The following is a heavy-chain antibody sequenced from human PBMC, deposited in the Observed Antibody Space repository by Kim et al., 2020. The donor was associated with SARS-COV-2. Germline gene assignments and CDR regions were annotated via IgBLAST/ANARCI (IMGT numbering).Heavy chain of an antibody. CDR3: AGAMVRGVIITGGRDV. Sequence: SVSGRFTISRDNSKNTLYLQMNSLEAEDTAVYFCAGAMVRGVIITGGRDVWGQGTTVTVSS. D-gene: IGHD3-10*01. V-gene: IGHV3-53*01. J-gene: IGHJ6*02.